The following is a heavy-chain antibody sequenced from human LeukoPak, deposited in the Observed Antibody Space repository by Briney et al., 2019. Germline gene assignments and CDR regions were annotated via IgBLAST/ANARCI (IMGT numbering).Heavy chain of an antibody. Sequence: ASATVSCTASGYTFIVYYIHWVRQAPGQGLEWMGRINPNTGGTIYAQKFQGRVTMTRDTSITTAHMELSGLRSDDTAMYFCAREGDSRVDYWGQGTLVTVSS. CDR2: INPNTGGT. J-gene: IGHJ4*02. D-gene: IGHD3-22*01. V-gene: IGHV1-2*06. CDR3: AREGDSRVDY. CDR1: GYTFIVYY.